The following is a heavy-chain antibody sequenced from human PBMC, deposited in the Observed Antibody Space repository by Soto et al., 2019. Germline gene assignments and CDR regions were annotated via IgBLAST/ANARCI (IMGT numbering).Heavy chain of an antibody. Sequence: EVQLLESGGGLVQPGGSLKLSCAASGITFNTYAMSWVRQAPGKGLEWVSTISGSGGARYYADSVKGRFIMSRENSNNTLYLQKNRLRAEDTAIYYCAKDFGSGTPAGPFDGFDIWGQGTMVTVSS. CDR3: AKDFGSGTPAGPFDGFDI. J-gene: IGHJ3*02. V-gene: IGHV3-23*01. CDR2: ISGSGGAR. CDR1: GITFNTYA. D-gene: IGHD3-10*01.